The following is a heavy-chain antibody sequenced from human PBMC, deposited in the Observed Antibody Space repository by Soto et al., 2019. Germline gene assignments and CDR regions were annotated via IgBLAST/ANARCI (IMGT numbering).Heavy chain of an antibody. V-gene: IGHV3-33*01. CDR2: IWYDGSNK. CDR3: ARGYSSSWYGAIYYYGMDV. Sequence: GGSLRLSCAASGFTFSSYGMHWVRQAPGKGLEWVAVIWYDGSNKYYADSVKGRFTISRDNSKNTLYLQMNSLRAEDTAVYYCARGYSSSWYGAIYYYGMDVWGQGTTVTVSS. D-gene: IGHD6-13*01. J-gene: IGHJ6*02. CDR1: GFTFSSYG.